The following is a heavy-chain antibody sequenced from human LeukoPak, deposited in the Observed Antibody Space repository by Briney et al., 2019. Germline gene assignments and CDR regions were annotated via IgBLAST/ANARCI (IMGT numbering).Heavy chain of an antibody. CDR3: ARDIGVAARPYFDY. V-gene: IGHV1-69*05. D-gene: IGHD6-6*01. J-gene: IGHJ4*02. CDR2: IIPIFGTA. CDR1: GGTFSSYA. Sequence: GASVKVSCKASGGTFSSYAISWVRQAPGQGLEWMGGIIPIFGTANYAQKFQGRVTITTDESTSTAYMELSSLRSEDTAVYYCARDIGVAARPYFDYWGQGTLVTVSS.